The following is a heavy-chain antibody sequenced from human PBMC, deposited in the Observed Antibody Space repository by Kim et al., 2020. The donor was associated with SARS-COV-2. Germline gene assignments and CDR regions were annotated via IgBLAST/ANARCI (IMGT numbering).Heavy chain of an antibody. D-gene: IGHD3-10*01. Sequence: GGSLRLSCAASGFTFSSYSMNWVRQAPGKGLEWVSYISSSSSTIYYADSVKGRFTISRDNAKNSLYLQMNSLRDEDTAVYYCARDREMGLLWFGELGNWGQGTLVTVSS. J-gene: IGHJ4*02. CDR3: ARDREMGLLWFGELGN. CDR1: GFTFSSYS. V-gene: IGHV3-48*02. CDR2: ISSSSSTI.